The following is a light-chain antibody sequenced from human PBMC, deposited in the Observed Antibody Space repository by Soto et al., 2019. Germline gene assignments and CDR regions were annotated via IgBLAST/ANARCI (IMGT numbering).Light chain of an antibody. J-gene: IGKJ1*01. V-gene: IGKV3-15*01. CDR1: QSVSSN. CDR2: GAS. Sequence: EIVMTQSPVTLSVSPGERATLSCRAGQSVSSNLAWYQQKPGQAPRLLIYGASTRATGIPARFSGSGSGTEFTLTINSLLSEDFGVYYCQQYKSWPTFGQGTKVDIK. CDR3: QQYKSWPT.